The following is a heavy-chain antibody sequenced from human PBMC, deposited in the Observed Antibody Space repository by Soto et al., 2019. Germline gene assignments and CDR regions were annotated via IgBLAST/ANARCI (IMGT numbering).Heavy chain of an antibody. Sequence: QVQLVESGGGVVQPGRSLRLSCAASGFTFSSYAMHWVRQAPGKGLEWVAVISYDGSNKYYADSVKGRFTISRDNSKNTLDLQMNSLRAEDTAVYYCARGSIAARAGMDVWGQGTTVTVSS. CDR3: ARGSIAARAGMDV. CDR1: GFTFSSYA. D-gene: IGHD6-6*01. CDR2: ISYDGSNK. J-gene: IGHJ6*02. V-gene: IGHV3-30-3*01.